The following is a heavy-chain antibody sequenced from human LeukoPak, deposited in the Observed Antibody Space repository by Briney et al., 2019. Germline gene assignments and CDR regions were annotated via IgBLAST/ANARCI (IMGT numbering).Heavy chain of an antibody. CDR1: GYTFTSYC. D-gene: IGHD6-13*01. V-gene: IGHV1-18*01. J-gene: IGHJ5*02. CDR2: ISAYNGNT. CDR3: ARKAEHQLGDWFAP. Sequence: GAAVKVSCKASGYTFTSYCISWVRQAPGQGREWMGWISAYNGNTNYAQQPQGRVTMTTNTSTSTAYMELRRLRSDDTAVYYCARKAEHQLGDWFAPWGQGTLVTVSS.